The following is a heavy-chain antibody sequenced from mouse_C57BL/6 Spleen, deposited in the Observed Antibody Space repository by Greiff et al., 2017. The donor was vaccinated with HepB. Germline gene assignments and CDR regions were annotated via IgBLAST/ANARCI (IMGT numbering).Heavy chain of an antibody. CDR2: ILPGSGST. D-gene: IGHD1-1*01. CDR3: ARGAFITTVVQYYFDY. V-gene: IGHV1-9*01. CDR1: GYTFTGYW. J-gene: IGHJ2*01. Sequence: QVQLKESGAELMKPGASVKLSCKATGYTFTGYWIEWVKQRPGHGLEWIGEILPGSGSTNYNEKFKGKATFTADTSSNTAYMQLSSLTTEDSAIYYCARGAFITTVVQYYFDYWGQGTTLTVSS.